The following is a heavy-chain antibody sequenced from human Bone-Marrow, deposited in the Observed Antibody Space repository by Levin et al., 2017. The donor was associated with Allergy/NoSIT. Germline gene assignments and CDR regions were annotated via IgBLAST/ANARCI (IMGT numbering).Heavy chain of an antibody. J-gene: IGHJ3*01. Sequence: PGGSLRLSCAGSGFTFSSYGMNWVRQAPGKGLEWVSGISGDIVNTYYADSVKGRFTVSRDNSKSTLYLQLNSLRVDDTAIYYCAKDRGFGSGTYGAFDFWGQGTMVTVSS. CDR1: GFTFSSYG. D-gene: IGHD3-10*01. V-gene: IGHV3-23*01. CDR3: AKDRGFGSGTYGAFDF. CDR2: ISGDIVNT.